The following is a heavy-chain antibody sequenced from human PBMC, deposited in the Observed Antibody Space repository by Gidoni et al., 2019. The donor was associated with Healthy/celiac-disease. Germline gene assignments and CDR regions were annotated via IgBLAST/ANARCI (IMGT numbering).Heavy chain of an antibody. Sequence: QVQLQESGPGLVKPSETLSLTCTVSGGSLSSYYWSWIRQPPGKGLEGIGYIYYSGSTNYNPSRKSRVTISVDTAKNQFSLKLSSVTAADTAVYYCARGLAFDYWGQGTLVTVSS. J-gene: IGHJ4*02. CDR1: GGSLSSYY. V-gene: IGHV4-59*01. CDR2: IYYSGST. CDR3: ARGLAFDY.